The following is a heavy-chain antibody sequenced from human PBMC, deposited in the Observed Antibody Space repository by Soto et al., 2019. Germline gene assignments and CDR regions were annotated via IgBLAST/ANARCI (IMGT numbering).Heavy chain of an antibody. CDR2: IWNDGTAK. V-gene: IGHV3-33*01. D-gene: IGHD6-13*01. J-gene: IGHJ4*02. CDR1: GFTFSNYH. Sequence: QVQLVESGGDVVQPGRSLTLSCAASGFTFSNYHIHWVRQTPGKGLEWVAVIWNDGTAKYYADFVKGRFTISRDNSNNILYLQMNSLRNEDTAVYYCARIGSWALNFDYWGQGALVTVSS. CDR3: ARIGSWALNFDY.